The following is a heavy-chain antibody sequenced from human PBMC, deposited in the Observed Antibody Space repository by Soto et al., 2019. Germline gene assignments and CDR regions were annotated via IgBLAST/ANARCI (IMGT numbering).Heavy chain of an antibody. Sequence: QVHLVESGGGVVQPGRSLRLACAASGFSFSSSAMHWVRQAPGKGLEWVAVTSYTENEKYYADSVKGRFAISRDNSKKTLYLQMNSLRAEDTALYYCARGYYDFWSGADWGQGTRVTVSS. D-gene: IGHD3-3*01. CDR3: ARGYYDFWSGAD. CDR2: TSYTENEK. CDR1: GFSFSSSA. V-gene: IGHV3-30*03. J-gene: IGHJ4*02.